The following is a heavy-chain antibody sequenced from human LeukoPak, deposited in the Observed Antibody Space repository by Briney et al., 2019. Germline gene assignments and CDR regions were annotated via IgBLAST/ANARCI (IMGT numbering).Heavy chain of an antibody. CDR2: ISSNGGST. CDR1: GFTFSSYA. Sequence: GGSLRLSCSASGFTFSSYAMHWVRQAPGKGLEYVSAISSNGGSTYYADSVKGRFTISRDNSKNTPYLQMSSLRAEDTAVYYCVKDSRAYDILTGYYTNWGQGTLVTVSS. J-gene: IGHJ4*02. CDR3: VKDSRAYDILTGYYTN. V-gene: IGHV3-64D*06. D-gene: IGHD3-9*01.